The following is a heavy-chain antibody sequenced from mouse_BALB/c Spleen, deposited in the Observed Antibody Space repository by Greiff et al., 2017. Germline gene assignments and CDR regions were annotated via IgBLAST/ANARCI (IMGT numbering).Heavy chain of an antibody. Sequence: VQLQQSGPELVKPGASVKLSCKASGYSFTGYNMNWVKQSNGKSLEWIGYIDPYYGGTSYNQKFKGKATLTVDKSSSTAYIQLNSLTSVDSAVDYCERARGDGSGPYAMDYWGQGTSVTVAS. V-gene: IGHV1S135*01. CDR2: IDPYYGGT. CDR3: ERARGDGSGPYAMDY. J-gene: IGHJ4*01. D-gene: IGHD1-1*01. CDR1: GYSFTGYN.